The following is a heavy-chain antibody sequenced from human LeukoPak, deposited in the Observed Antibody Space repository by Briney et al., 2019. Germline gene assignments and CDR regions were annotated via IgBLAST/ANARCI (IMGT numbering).Heavy chain of an antibody. Sequence: ASVTVSCKASGYIFTNYNLHWVRLAPGQGLEWMGIISPSGGGTTYAQKFQGRVTMTRDTSTSTVYMELSSLRSEDTAVYYCGRSSPLNSFDYWGQGTLVTVSS. J-gene: IGHJ4*02. CDR3: GRSSPLNSFDY. V-gene: IGHV1-46*01. D-gene: IGHD6-6*01. CDR1: GYIFTNYN. CDR2: ISPSGGGT.